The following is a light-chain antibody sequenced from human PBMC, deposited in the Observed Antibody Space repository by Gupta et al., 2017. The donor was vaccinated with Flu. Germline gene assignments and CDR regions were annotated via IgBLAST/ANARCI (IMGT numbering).Light chain of an antibody. J-gene: IGKJ5*01. CDR2: GSY. V-gene: IGKV3-20*01. CDR1: QSVSRTS. CDR3: QQYGRSPIT. Sequence: EGTTLSCRASQSVSRTSLAWYQKRPGQAPRLLIYGSYIRATGIPDRFSGGGFGTDFTLTINRLEPEDFAMYYCQQYGRSPITFGQGTRLEMK.